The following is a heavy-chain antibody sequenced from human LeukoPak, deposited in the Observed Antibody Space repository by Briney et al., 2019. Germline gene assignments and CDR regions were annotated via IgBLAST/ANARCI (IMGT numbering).Heavy chain of an antibody. CDR2: IIPIFGTA. CDR3: ATACSSTSCYWEDYFDY. V-gene: IGHV1-69*13. CDR1: GGTFSSYA. D-gene: IGHD2-2*01. J-gene: IGHJ4*02. Sequence: ASVKVSCKASGGTFSSYAISWVRQAPGQGLEWMGGIIPIFGTANYAQKFQGRVTITADESTSTAYMELSSLRSEDTAVYYCATACSSTSCYWEDYFDYWGQGTLVTVSS.